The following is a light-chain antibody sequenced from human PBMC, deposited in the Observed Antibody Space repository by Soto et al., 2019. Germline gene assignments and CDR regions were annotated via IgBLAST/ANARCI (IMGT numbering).Light chain of an antibody. CDR2: AAT. J-gene: IGKJ1*01. V-gene: IGKV1-39*01. CDR3: QQSYSNPRT. CDR1: QSISSY. Sequence: DIQMTQSPSSLSASVGDRVTITCRASQSISSYLNWYQHKPGKAPNLLIYAATTLQSGVPSRFSSSGSGTDFTLTISSLQPEDFATYYCQQSYSNPRTFGQGTKVEIK.